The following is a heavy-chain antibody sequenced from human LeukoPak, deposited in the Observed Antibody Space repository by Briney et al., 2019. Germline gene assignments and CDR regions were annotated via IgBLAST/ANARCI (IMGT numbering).Heavy chain of an antibody. CDR2: IYHSGST. V-gene: IGHV4-30-2*01. CDR1: GVSISSGGYS. D-gene: IGHD2/OR15-2a*01. J-gene: IGHJ4*02. Sequence: SSETLSLTCAVSGVSISSGGYSWSWIRQPPGKGLEWIGYIYHSGSTYYNPSLKSRVTISVDRSKNQFSLKLSSVTAADTAVYYCARDEKNIVMAFDYWGQGTPVTVSS. CDR3: ARDEKNIVMAFDY.